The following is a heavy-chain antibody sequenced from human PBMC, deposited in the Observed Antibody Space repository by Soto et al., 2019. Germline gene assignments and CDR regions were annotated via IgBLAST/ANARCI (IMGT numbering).Heavy chain of an antibody. J-gene: IGHJ5*02. CDR2: ISYDGSNK. V-gene: IGHV3-30-3*01. Sequence: GGSLRLSCAASGFTFSSYAMHWVRQAPGKGLEWVAVISYDGSNKYYADSVKGRFTISRDNSKNTLYLQMNSLRAEDTAVYYCARDSSSWYSSWFDPWGQGTLVTVSS. CDR3: ARDSSSWYSSWFDP. CDR1: GFTFSSYA. D-gene: IGHD6-13*01.